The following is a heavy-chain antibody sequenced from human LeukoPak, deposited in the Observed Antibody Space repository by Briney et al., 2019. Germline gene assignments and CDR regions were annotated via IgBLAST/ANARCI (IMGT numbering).Heavy chain of an antibody. D-gene: IGHD3-10*01. CDR1: GGTFSSYA. V-gene: IGHV1-69*13. CDR3: ARDLVRGVIMEDWFDP. Sequence: SVKVSCKASGGTFSSYAISWVRQAPGQGLEWMGGIIPIFGTANYAQKFQGRVTITADESTSTAYMELSSLRSEDTAVYYCARDLVRGVIMEDWFDPWGQGPLVTVSS. J-gene: IGHJ5*02. CDR2: IIPIFGTA.